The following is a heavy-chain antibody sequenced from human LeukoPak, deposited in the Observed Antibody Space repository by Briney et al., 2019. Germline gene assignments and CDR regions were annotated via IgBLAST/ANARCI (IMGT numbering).Heavy chain of an antibody. CDR3: ASFGISWRSSY. D-gene: IGHD2-21*01. V-gene: IGHV3-74*01. CDR1: GFSFSSHW. J-gene: IGHJ4*02. CDR2: ISDDGSYT. Sequence: GGSLRLSCAASGFSFSSHWVHRVRQAPGKGLVWVSRISDDGSYTSNVDSVKGRFTISRDNVNNMLYLHMNSLRAEDTAVYYCASFGISWRSSYWGQGTLVTVSS.